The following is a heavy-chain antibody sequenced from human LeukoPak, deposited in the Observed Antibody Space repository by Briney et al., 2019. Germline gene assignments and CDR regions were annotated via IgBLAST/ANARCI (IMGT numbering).Heavy chain of an antibody. CDR1: GYTFSDYY. D-gene: IGHD3-22*01. J-gene: IGHJ3*02. V-gene: IGHV1-2*02. CDR3: AREYYDSSGRKHGFDI. Sequence: VASVKVSCKASGYTFSDYYMHWVRQAPGQGLEWMGWIDPHSGGTNYAQKSQGRVTMTRDTSISTAYMELSRLRSDDTVVYYCAREYYDSSGRKHGFDIWGQGTMVPVSS. CDR2: IDPHSGGT.